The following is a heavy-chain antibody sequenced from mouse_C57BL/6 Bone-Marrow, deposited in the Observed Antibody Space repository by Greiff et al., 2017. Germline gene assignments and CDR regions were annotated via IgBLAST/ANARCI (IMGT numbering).Heavy chain of an antibody. Sequence: EVQGVESGGDLVKPGGSLKLSCAASGFTFSSYGMSWVRQTPDKRLEWVATISSGGSYTYYPDSVKGRFTISRDNAKNTLYLQMSSLKSEDTAMYYCARQDYWGQGTTLTGSS. J-gene: IGHJ2*01. V-gene: IGHV5-6*01. CDR2: ISSGGSYT. CDR3: ARQDY. CDR1: GFTFSSYG.